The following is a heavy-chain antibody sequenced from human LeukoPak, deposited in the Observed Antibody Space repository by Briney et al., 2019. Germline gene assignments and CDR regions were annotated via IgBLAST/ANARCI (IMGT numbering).Heavy chain of an antibody. J-gene: IGHJ3*01. CDR2: INQDESEK. Sequence: GESLRLSCAASGFTFSTYWMSWVRQAPGKGLEWVANINQDESEKAYVDSVKGRFTISRDNVKKSIYLQMNSLRVEDTAVYYCARNAFDAWGQGTMVSVSS. V-gene: IGHV3-7*01. CDR1: GFTFSTYW. CDR3: ARNAFDA.